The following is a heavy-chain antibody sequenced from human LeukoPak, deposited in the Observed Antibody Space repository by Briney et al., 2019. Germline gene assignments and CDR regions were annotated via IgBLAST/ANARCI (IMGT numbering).Heavy chain of an antibody. V-gene: IGHV1-69*13. Sequence: ASVKVSCKASGGTFSSYAISWVRQAPGQGLEWMGGIIPIFGTANYAQKFQGRVTITADESTSTAYMELSSLRSEDTAVYYCASTIPYYDSSGRKTQVAFDIWGQGTMVTVSS. J-gene: IGHJ3*02. CDR1: GGTFSSYA. CDR3: ASTIPYYDSSGRKTQVAFDI. D-gene: IGHD3-22*01. CDR2: IIPIFGTA.